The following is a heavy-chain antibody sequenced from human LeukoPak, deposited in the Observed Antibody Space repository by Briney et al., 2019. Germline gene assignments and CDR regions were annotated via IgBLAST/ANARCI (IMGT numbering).Heavy chain of an antibody. CDR2: FDPEDGET. V-gene: IGHV1-24*01. CDR3: ATSITMIVVVILDY. CDR1: GYTLTELS. J-gene: IGHJ4*02. D-gene: IGHD3-22*01. Sequence: ASVKVSCKVSGYTLTELSMHWVRQAPGKGLEWMGGFDPEDGETIYAQKFQGRVTMTEGTSTDTAYMGLSSLRSEDTAVYYCATSITMIVVVILDYWGQGTLVTVSS.